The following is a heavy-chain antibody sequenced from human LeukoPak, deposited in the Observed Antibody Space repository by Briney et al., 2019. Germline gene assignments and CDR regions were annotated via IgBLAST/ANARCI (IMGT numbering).Heavy chain of an antibody. V-gene: IGHV1-46*01. J-gene: IGHJ4*02. D-gene: IGHD3/OR15-3a*01. CDR1: GYTFTRYY. Sequence: GASLKVSCKASGYTFTRYYIHWGRQAPGQGLEWMGIINPSGNSTSYAQKFQGRVTMTRDTSTSTVYMELSSLRSEDTAVYYCAREGTVSFDYWGQGTLVTASS. CDR3: AREGTVSFDY. CDR2: INPSGNST.